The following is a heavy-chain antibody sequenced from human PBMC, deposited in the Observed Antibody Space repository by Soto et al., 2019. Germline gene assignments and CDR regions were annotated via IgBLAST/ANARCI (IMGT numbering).Heavy chain of an antibody. D-gene: IGHD3-10*01. V-gene: IGHV3-23*01. CDR1: GCPFNTYA. CDR2: TSIGGNT. CDR3: AKDLRPGLVVPTKSGFDP. J-gene: IGHJ5*02. Sequence: GGSLKLSCEASGCPFNTYAMTWFRQLPGMGLEWVSTTSIGGNTDFAESVRGRFSVSRDNSKNTLYLQMTNLRAEDAAIYFCAKDLRPGLVVPTKSGFDPWGQGTQVTVSS.